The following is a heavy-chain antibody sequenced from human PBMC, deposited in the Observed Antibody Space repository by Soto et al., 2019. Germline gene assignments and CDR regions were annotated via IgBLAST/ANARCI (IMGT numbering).Heavy chain of an antibody. CDR1: GGSFSGYY. CDR2: INHSGST. CDR3: ARGKWLRLRAFDI. D-gene: IGHD5-12*01. V-gene: IGHV4-34*01. J-gene: IGHJ3*02. Sequence: LEILSLTCAVYGGSFSGYYLSWIRQPPGKGLEWIGEINHSGSTNYNPSLKSRVTISVDTSKNQFSLKLSSVTAADSAVYYCARGKWLRLRAFDIWGQGTMVTVSS.